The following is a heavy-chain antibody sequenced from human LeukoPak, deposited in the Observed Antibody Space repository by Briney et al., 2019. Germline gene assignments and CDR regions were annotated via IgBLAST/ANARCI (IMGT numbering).Heavy chain of an antibody. Sequence: PGGSLRLSCTASGFTFSNYAMTWVRQAPGKGLEWVSAISGSGGSTYYADSVKGRFTISRDNSKNTLYLQMNSLRAEDTAVYYCARFRGIAARCDYWGQGTLVTVSS. CDR2: ISGSGGST. CDR1: GFTFSNYA. V-gene: IGHV3-23*01. J-gene: IGHJ4*02. CDR3: ARFRGIAARCDY. D-gene: IGHD6-6*01.